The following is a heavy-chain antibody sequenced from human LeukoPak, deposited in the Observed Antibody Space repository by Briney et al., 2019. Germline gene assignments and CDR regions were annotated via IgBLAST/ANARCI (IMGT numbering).Heavy chain of an antibody. D-gene: IGHD3-22*01. CDR3: AKGRDSTGYYSIGAYDY. J-gene: IGHJ4*02. CDR2: IYSGGST. Sequence: GGSLRLSCAASGFTVNNNYMSWVRQAPGKGLEWVSGIYSGGSTYYADSVKGRFTISRDNSKNSLYLQMNSLRGEDTALYYCAKGRDSTGYYSIGAYDYWGQGTLVTVSP. V-gene: IGHV3-53*01. CDR1: GFTVNNNY.